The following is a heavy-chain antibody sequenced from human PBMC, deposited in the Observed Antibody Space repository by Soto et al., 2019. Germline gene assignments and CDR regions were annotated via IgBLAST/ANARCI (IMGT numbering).Heavy chain of an antibody. J-gene: IGHJ6*03. D-gene: IGHD3-3*01. CDR2: IKSKTDGGTT. V-gene: IGHV3-15*01. Sequence: EVQLVESGGGLVKPGGSLRLSCAASGFTFSNAWMSWVRQAPGKGLEWVGRIKSKTDGGTTDYAAPVKGRFTISRDDSKNTLYLQMNSLNTEDTGVYYCTTDHRGVDFWSGYYPSYYYYYMDVWGKGTTVTVSS. CDR1: GFTFSNAW. CDR3: TTDHRGVDFWSGYYPSYYYYYMDV.